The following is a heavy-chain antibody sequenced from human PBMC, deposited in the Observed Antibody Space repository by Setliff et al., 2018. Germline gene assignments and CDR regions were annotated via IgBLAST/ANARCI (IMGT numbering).Heavy chain of an antibody. V-gene: IGHV1-69*06. D-gene: IGHD6-6*01. J-gene: IGHJ6*03. Sequence: SVKVSCKASGGIFNSFSITWVRQAPGQGLEWMGRIIPLFETTNYVEKFQGRVTITADKSTSTAYMELSRLTSDDTAVYYCALEYSNSSPTVYYYMDVWGKGTTVTVSS. CDR3: ALEYSNSSPTVYYYMDV. CDR1: GGIFNSFS. CDR2: IIPLFETT.